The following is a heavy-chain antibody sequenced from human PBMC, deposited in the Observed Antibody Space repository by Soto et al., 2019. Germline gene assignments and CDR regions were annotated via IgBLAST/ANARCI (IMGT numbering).Heavy chain of an antibody. J-gene: IGHJ4*02. CDR3: ARDRRVIVGATTTDY. CDR1: DYTFTSYG. CDR2: ISPYNGNT. Sequence: QVQLVQSGAEVKKPGASVKVSCKASDYTFTSYGISWVRQAPGQGLERMGWISPYNGNTRYAQKLQGRLTMTTDTSTSTAYMELRSLRSDDTAVYYCARDRRVIVGATTTDYWGQGTLVTVSS. D-gene: IGHD1-26*01. V-gene: IGHV1-18*01.